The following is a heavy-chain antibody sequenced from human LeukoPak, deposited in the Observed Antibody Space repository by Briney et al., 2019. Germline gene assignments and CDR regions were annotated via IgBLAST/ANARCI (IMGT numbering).Heavy chain of an antibody. D-gene: IGHD3-3*01. Sequence: ASVKLSCKASGYTFTSDDINCVRQATGQGLEWMGWMNPNSGNTGYAQKFQGRVTMTRNTSISTAYMELSSLRSEDTAVYYCARGRRHYDFWSGYYRNYSFDYGGQGTLVTVSS. V-gene: IGHV1-8*01. CDR1: GYTFTSDD. J-gene: IGHJ4*02. CDR2: MNPNSGNT. CDR3: ARGRRHYDFWSGYYRNYSFDY.